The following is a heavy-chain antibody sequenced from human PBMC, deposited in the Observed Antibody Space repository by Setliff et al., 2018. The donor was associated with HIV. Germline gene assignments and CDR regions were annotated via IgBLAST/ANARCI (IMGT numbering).Heavy chain of an antibody. CDR2: FDPEDGER. V-gene: IGHV1-24*01. CDR1: GYTLAALS. Sequence: ASVKVSCKVFGYTLAALSIHWVRQAPGKGLEWMGGFDPEDGERINAEKFQGRVTMTADTSTDTAYMELSSLTSDDTAVYYCARGLNVLSGYTWVVWGQGTPVTVSS. D-gene: IGHD3-3*01. J-gene: IGHJ4*02. CDR3: ARGLNVLSGYTWVV.